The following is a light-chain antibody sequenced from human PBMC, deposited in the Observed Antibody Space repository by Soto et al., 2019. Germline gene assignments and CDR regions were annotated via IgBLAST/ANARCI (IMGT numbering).Light chain of an antibody. CDR1: SSNIGAGYD. CDR2: GNS. J-gene: IGLJ1*01. V-gene: IGLV1-40*01. Sequence: QSVLTQPPSVSGAPGQRVTISCTGSSSNIGAGYDVHWYQQLPGTAPKLLIYGNSNRPSGVPDRFSGSKSGTSASLAITGLQAEYEADYYCQSYDSSLSAPYVFGTGTKLTAL. CDR3: QSYDSSLSAPYV.